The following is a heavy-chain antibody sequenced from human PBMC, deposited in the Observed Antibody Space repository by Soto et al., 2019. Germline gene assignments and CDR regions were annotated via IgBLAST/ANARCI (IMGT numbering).Heavy chain of an antibody. J-gene: IGHJ3*02. V-gene: IGHV3-15*01. CDR3: TTKYYYDSSGYYLDAFDI. CDR1: GFTFSNAW. Sequence: EVQLVESGGGLVKPGGSLRLSCAASGFTFSNAWMSWVRQAPGKGLEWVGRIKSKTDGGTTDYAAPVKGRFTISRDDSKNTLYLQMNSLKTEDTAVYYCTTKYYYDSSGYYLDAFDIWGQGTMVTVSS. D-gene: IGHD3-22*01. CDR2: IKSKTDGGTT.